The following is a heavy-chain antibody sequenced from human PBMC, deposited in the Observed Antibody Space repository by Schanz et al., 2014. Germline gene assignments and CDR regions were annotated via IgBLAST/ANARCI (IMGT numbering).Heavy chain of an antibody. D-gene: IGHD6-13*01. CDR3: ARGLRAATGGAFDY. CDR2: IFTDGRT. V-gene: IGHV3-53*01. J-gene: IGHJ4*02. CDR1: GFAVDNYY. Sequence: EVQLVASGGGLVQPGGSLRLSCAASGFAVDNYYMSCVRQAPGRGLEWVSIIFTDGRTYYADSVKGRFTMSRDNSKNSLYLQMNSLRAGDAAVYYCARGLRAATGGAFDYWGQWTLIDVSA.